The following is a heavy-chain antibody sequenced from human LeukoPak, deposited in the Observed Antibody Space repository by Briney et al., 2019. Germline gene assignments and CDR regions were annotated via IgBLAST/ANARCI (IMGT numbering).Heavy chain of an antibody. CDR1: GGSFSGYY. CDR3: ASAYYYDSSGYLNVSYYFDY. J-gene: IGHJ4*02. CDR2: INHSGST. V-gene: IGHV4-34*01. D-gene: IGHD3-22*01. Sequence: SETLSLTCAVYGGSFSGYYWSWIRQPPGKGLEWIGEINHSGSTNYNPSLKSRVTISVGTSKNQFSLKLSSVTAADTAVYYCASAYYYDSSGYLNVSYYFDYWGQGTLVTVSS.